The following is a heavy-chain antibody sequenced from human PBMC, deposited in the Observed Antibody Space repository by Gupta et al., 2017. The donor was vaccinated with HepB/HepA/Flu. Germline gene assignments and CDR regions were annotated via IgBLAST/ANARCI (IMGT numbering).Heavy chain of an antibody. Sequence: QLQLQESGSGLVKPSQTLSLTCAVSGGSISSGGYSWSWIRQPPGKGLEWIGYIFHSGTAYYNPSLKSRVTMSVDKSKNQFSLKLSSVTAADTAGYCCAREDYGSGSGDVWGQGTRGIVSS. CDR1: GGSISSGGYS. CDR3: AREDYGSGSGDV. J-gene: IGHJ4*02. CDR2: IFHSGTA. D-gene: IGHD3-10*01. V-gene: IGHV4-30-2*01.